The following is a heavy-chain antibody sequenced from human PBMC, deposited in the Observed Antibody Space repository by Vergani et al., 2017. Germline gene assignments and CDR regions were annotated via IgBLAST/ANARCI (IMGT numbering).Heavy chain of an antibody. D-gene: IGHD6-19*01. CDR2: ISYDGSNK. V-gene: IGHV3-30-3*01. CDR3: ARDLVAVAGTGSWFDP. J-gene: IGHJ5*02. CDR1: GFTFSSYA. Sequence: QVQLVESGGGVVQPGRSLRLSCAASGFTFSSYAMHWVRQAPGKGLEWVAVISYDGSNKYYADSVKGRFTISRDNSKNTLYLQMNSLRAEDTAVYYCARDLVAVAGTGSWFDPWGQGTLVTVSS.